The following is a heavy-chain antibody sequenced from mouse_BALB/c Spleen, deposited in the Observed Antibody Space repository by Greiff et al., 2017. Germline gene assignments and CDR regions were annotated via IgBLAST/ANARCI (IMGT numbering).Heavy chain of an antibody. J-gene: IGHJ3*01. CDR3: ARRGRYDTWFAY. D-gene: IGHD2-14*01. CDR2: IYPGDGDT. V-gene: IGHV1-80*01. Sequence: VQLQQSGAELVRPGSSVKISCKASGYAFSSYWMNWVKQRPGQGLEWIGQIYPGDGDTNYNGKFKGKATLTADKSSSTAYMQLSSLTSEDSAVYFCARRGRYDTWFAYWGQGTLVTVSA. CDR1: GYAFSSYW.